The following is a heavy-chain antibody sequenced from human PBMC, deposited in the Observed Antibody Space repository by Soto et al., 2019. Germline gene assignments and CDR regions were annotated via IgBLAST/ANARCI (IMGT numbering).Heavy chain of an antibody. J-gene: IGHJ4*02. CDR1: GFTFNNQS. CDR3: VRSGSDF. Sequence: EVQLVESGGGFVQPGGSLRLSCVVSGFTFNNQSMNWIRQAPGKGLEWVSYISSVGNNIKYAGSVKGRFTISRDNARNTLYLQMNSLRDEDPAMYYCVRSGSDFWGQGTLVTVSS. V-gene: IGHV3-48*02. CDR2: ISSVGNNI.